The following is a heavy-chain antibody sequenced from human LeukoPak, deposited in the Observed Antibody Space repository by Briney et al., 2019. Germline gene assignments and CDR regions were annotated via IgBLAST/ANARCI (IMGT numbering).Heavy chain of an antibody. CDR2: INPSGGST. CDR3: ARDKKAPYYYDSSGYYRSPRAFDI. D-gene: IGHD3-22*01. Sequence: ASVNVSCKASGYTFTSYYMHWVRQAPGQGLEWMGIINPSGGSTSYAQKFQGRVTMTRDTSTSTVYMELSSLRSEDTAVYYCARDKKAPYYYDSSGYYRSPRAFDIWGQGTMVTVSS. CDR1: GYTFTSYY. J-gene: IGHJ3*02. V-gene: IGHV1-46*01.